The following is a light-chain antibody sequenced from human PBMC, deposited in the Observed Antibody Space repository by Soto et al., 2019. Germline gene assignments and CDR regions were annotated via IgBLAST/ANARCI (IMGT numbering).Light chain of an antibody. Sequence: QSVLTQPPSVSGAPGQRVTISCTGSSSNIGAGHDVHWYQQLPGTAPKLLIYGDTNRPSGVPDRFSGSKSATSASLAITGLQAEDEADYYCQSYESSPSGYVFGTGTKVTVL. CDR3: QSYESSPSGYV. J-gene: IGLJ1*01. CDR2: GDT. CDR1: SSNIGAGHD. V-gene: IGLV1-40*01.